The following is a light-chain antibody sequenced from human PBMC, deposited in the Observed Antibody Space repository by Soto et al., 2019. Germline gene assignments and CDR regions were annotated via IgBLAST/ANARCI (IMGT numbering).Light chain of an antibody. V-gene: IGLV2-14*01. CDR3: SSYTTSRIVI. J-gene: IGLJ2*01. CDR2: GVT. Sequence: QSALTQPASVSGSPGQSITISCTGTSSDVGAYNYVSWYRQHPGKAPKLMIYGVTNRPSGVSNRFSGSNSGNTASLTISGLQAEDEADYYCSSYTTSRIVIFGGGTKLTVL. CDR1: SSDVGAYNY.